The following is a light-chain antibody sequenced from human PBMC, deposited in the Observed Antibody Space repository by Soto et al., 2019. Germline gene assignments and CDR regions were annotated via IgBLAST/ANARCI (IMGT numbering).Light chain of an antibody. CDR3: QHLYSDPRTWT. CDR1: QGVSIY. Sequence: IQFTQSPSSLSASVVDRVTVICAVIQGVSIYLAWYRQKLGKAPKVLIYGASTLQAGVPSRFSGSGSGPDFTLTISSLQPEDFATYYCQHLYSDPRTWTFGQGTKVDIK. V-gene: IGKV1-9*01. J-gene: IGKJ1*01. CDR2: GAS.